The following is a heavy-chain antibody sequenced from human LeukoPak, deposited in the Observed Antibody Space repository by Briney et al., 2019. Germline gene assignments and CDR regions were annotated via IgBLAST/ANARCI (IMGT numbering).Heavy chain of an antibody. CDR1: GFTVSSNY. V-gene: IGHV3-53*01. CDR3: ARAKPKNMVRGLIMRRESRYYFDY. CDR2: IYSGGST. D-gene: IGHD3-10*01. J-gene: IGHJ4*02. Sequence: GGSLRLSCAASGFTVSSNYMSWVRQAPGKVLEWVSVIYSGGSTYYADSVKGRFTISRDNSKSTLYIQMNSLRAEDTAVYYCARAKPKNMVRGLIMRRESRYYFDYWGQGTLVTVSS.